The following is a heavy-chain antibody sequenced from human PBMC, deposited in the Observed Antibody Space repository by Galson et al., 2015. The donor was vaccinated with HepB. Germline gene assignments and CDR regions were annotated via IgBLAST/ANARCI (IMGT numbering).Heavy chain of an antibody. CDR3: VRDLNVWQHDS. Sequence: SLRLSCAATGFTFSAYWMHWVRQVPGKGLAWVSRSTPDGSGATYADSVKGRFTISRDNARNTLYLQMDSLRVEDTALYYCVRDLNVWQHDSWGQGTLVTVSS. D-gene: IGHD6-13*01. CDR1: GFTFSAYW. CDR2: STPDGSGA. J-gene: IGHJ4*02. V-gene: IGHV3-74*01.